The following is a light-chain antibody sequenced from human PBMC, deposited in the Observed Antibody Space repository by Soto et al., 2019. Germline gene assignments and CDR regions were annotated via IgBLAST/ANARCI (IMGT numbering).Light chain of an antibody. Sequence: GMAQHPSAVSGSRGERASLSCRAREDINRNLAWYQQKSGQAPRLVIYGASTRATGIPARFSGSGSGREFTLTLSTLQSADCALYHCQKYNTRPPLNFRGGTKVDI. J-gene: IGKJ4*01. V-gene: IGKV3-15*01. CDR3: QKYNTRPPLN. CDR2: GAS. CDR1: EDINRN.